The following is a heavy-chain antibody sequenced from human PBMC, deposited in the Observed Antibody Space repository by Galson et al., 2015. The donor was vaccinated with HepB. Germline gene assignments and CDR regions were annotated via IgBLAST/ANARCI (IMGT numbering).Heavy chain of an antibody. Sequence: QSGAEVKKPGESLKISCKGSGYSFTSYWIGWVRQMPGKGLEWMGIIYPGDSDTRYSPSFQGQVTISADKSISTAYLQWSSLKASATAMYYCARQYSYGFDPSPAIMDVWGQGTTVTVSS. CDR1: GYSFTSYW. J-gene: IGHJ6*02. D-gene: IGHD5-18*01. V-gene: IGHV5-51*01. CDR3: ARQYSYGFDPSPAIMDV. CDR2: IYPGDSDT.